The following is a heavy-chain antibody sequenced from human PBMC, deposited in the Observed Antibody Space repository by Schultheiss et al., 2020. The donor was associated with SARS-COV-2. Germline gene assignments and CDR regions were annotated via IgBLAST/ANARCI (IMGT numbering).Heavy chain of an antibody. CDR1: GYTFRTYR. V-gene: IGHV1-18*04. CDR2: ISPYNGNT. Sequence: ASVKVSCKASGYTFRTYRITWVRQAPGQGLEWVGSISPYNGNTKYAQKFQGTVTMTTDTPAGTAYMEVTSLRSDDTAVYYCARENGGAIMKLDCWGQGTLVTVSS. J-gene: IGHJ4*02. CDR3: ARENGGAIMKLDC. D-gene: IGHD5-24*01.